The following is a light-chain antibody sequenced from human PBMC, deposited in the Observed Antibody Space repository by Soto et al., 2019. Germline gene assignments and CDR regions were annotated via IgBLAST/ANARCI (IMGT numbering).Light chain of an antibody. V-gene: IGKV3-20*01. Sequence: EIVLTQSPGTLSLSPGERATLSCRASQSISSNYLAWYQQKPGRAPRLLIYGASSRATGIPDRFSGSGSGTDFTLTISRLEPEDFAVYYCKQYGSSLWTFGQGTKVDIK. J-gene: IGKJ1*01. CDR1: QSISSNY. CDR3: KQYGSSLWT. CDR2: GAS.